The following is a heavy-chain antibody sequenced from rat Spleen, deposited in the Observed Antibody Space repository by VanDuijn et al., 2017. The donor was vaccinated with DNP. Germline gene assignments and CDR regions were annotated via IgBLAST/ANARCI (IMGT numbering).Heavy chain of an antibody. CDR1: GFTFSSFP. J-gene: IGHJ2*01. Sequence: EVHLVESGGGLVQPGRSMNLSCAASGFTFSSFPMAWVRQAPTQGLEWVATISPSGGNTYYRDSVKGRFTISRDNAKSTLYLQMNSLRSGDTATYYCASWAPIAPISTSNYWGQGVMVTVSS. D-gene: IGHD1-2*01. CDR2: ISPSGGNT. V-gene: IGHV5-46*01. CDR3: ASWAPIAPISTSNY.